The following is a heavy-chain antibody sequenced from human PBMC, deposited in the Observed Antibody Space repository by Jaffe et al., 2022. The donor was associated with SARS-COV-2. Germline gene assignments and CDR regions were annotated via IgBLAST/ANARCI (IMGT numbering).Heavy chain of an antibody. Sequence: QVQLQESGPGLVKPSETLSLTCTVSGGSISSYYWSWIRQPPGKGLEWIGYIYYSGSTNYNPSLKSRVTISVDTSKNQFSLKLSSVTAADTAVYYCARDSPYCGGDCYYQLYYYGMDVWGQGTTVTVSS. CDR2: IYYSGST. CDR3: ARDSPYCGGDCYYQLYYYGMDV. J-gene: IGHJ6*02. D-gene: IGHD2-21*02. CDR1: GGSISSYY. V-gene: IGHV4-59*01.